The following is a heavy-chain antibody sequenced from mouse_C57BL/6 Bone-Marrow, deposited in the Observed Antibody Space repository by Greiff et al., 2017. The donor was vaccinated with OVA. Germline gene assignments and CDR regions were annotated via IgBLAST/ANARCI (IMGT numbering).Heavy chain of an antibody. V-gene: IGHV5-6*01. CDR2: ISSGGSYT. J-gene: IGHJ2*01. Sequence: VQLQESGGDLVKPGGSLKLSCAASGFTFSSYGMSWVRQTPDKRLEWVATISSGGSYTYYPDSVKGRFTISRDNAKNTLYLQMSSLKSEVTAMYNCARHGEYGSFFAYWGQGTTLTVSS. CDR1: GFTFSSYG. CDR3: ARHGEYGSFFAY. D-gene: IGHD1-1*01.